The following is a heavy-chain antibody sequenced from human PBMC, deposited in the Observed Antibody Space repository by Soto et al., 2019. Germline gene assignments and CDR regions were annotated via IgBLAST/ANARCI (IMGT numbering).Heavy chain of an antibody. Sequence: PGESLKISCKGSGYSFTSYWISWVRQMPGKGLEWMGRIDPSDSYTNYSPSFQGHVTISADKSISTAYLQWSSLKASDTAMYYCARHAVAAAGTYYYYYYVMDGWGQGTTVTVAS. V-gene: IGHV5-10-1*01. CDR2: IDPSDSYT. D-gene: IGHD6-13*01. CDR1: GYSFTSYW. J-gene: IGHJ6*02. CDR3: ARHAVAAAGTYYYYYYVMDG.